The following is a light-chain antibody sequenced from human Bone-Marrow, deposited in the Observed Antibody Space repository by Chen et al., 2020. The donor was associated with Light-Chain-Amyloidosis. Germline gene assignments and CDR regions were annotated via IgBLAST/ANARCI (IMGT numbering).Light chain of an antibody. V-gene: IGKV3-20*01. Sequence: EIVLTQSPGTLSLSPGERATLSCRASQTIPSSWLAWYQQSPGQPPRLLIHGASSRASGIPDRFSGRGYGTDFTLTISRLEPGDCGVYYCQQYDYSTPGTTFGQGTKLEIK. J-gene: IGKJ2*01. CDR3: QQYDYSTPGTT. CDR2: GAS. CDR1: QTIPSSW.